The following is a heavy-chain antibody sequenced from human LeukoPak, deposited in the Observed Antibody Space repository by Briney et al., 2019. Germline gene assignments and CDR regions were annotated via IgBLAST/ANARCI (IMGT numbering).Heavy chain of an antibody. V-gene: IGHV1-2*02. J-gene: IGHJ4*02. CDR1: GSIFSNYA. Sequence: ASVKVSCKASGSIFSNYAITWVRQAPGQGLEWMGWINPNSGGTNYAQKFQGRVTMTRDTSISTAYMELSRLRSDDTAVYYCARDRGIVVVPAATLTFDYWGQGTLVTVSS. CDR2: INPNSGGT. D-gene: IGHD2-2*01. CDR3: ARDRGIVVVPAATLTFDY.